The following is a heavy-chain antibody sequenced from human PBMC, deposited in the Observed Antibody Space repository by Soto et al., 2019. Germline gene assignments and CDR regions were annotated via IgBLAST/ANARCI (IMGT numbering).Heavy chain of an antibody. D-gene: IGHD4-17*01. J-gene: IGHJ4*02. CDR3: VRGRYGDY. V-gene: IGHV1-18*01. CDR1: GYIFTSYG. CDR2: ISAHNGNT. Sequence: QAHLVQSGPEVKKPGASVKVSCKGSGYIFTSYGIAWVRQAPGQGLEWMGWISAHNGNTEYAQKFQGRVSVTRDTSTSTAYLELRSLRSDDTALYYCVRGRYGDYWRQGALVTVSS.